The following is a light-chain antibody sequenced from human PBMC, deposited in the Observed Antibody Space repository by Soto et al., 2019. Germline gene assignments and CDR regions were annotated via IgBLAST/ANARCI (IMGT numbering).Light chain of an antibody. Sequence: QSALTQPRSVSGSPGQSVTISCTGTSSDVGGYNYVSWYQQHPGKAPKLMTYDVSKRPSGVPDRFSGSKSGNTASLTISGLQAEDEADYYCCSYAGRFGGGTQLTVL. CDR3: CSYAGR. V-gene: IGLV2-11*01. J-gene: IGLJ2*01. CDR1: SSDVGGYNY. CDR2: DVS.